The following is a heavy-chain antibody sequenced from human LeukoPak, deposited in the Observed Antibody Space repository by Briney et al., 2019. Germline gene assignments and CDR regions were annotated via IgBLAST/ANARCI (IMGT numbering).Heavy chain of an antibody. J-gene: IGHJ4*02. CDR3: ARSPMIVVVITRGFDY. CDR2: INHSGST. Sequence: PSETLSLTCAVYGGSFSGYYWSWIRQPPGKGLEWIGEINHSGSTNYNPSLKSRVTISVDTFKNQFSLKLSSVTAADTAVYYCARSPMIVVVITRGFDYWGQGTLVTVSS. V-gene: IGHV4-34*01. D-gene: IGHD3-22*01. CDR1: GGSFSGYY.